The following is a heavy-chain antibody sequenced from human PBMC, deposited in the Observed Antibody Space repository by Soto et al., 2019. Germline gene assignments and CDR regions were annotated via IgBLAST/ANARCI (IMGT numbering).Heavy chain of an antibody. CDR2: IIPILGIA. CDR3: ARGINNHLGNYGMDV. CDR1: GGTFSSYT. Sequence: ASVKVSCKASGGTFSSYTISWVRQAPGQGLEWMGRIIPILGIANYAQKFQGRVTITADKSTSTAYMELSSLRSEDTAVYYCARGINNHLGNYGMDVWCQGTTVTV. V-gene: IGHV1-69*02. J-gene: IGHJ6*02. D-gene: IGHD3-10*01.